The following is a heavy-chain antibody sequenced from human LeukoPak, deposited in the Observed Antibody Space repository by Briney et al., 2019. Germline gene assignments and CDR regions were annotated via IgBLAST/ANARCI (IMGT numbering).Heavy chain of an antibody. CDR3: ASLRYFDWLFHGFAY. CDR1: GGSFSGYY. V-gene: IGHV4-34*01. D-gene: IGHD3-9*01. J-gene: IGHJ4*02. CDR2: INHSGSA. Sequence: SETLSLTCAVYGGSFSGYYWSWIRQPPGKGLEWIGEINHSGSANYNPSLKSRVTISVDTSKNQFSLKLSSVTAADTAVYYCASLRYFDWLFHGFAYWGQGTLVTVSS.